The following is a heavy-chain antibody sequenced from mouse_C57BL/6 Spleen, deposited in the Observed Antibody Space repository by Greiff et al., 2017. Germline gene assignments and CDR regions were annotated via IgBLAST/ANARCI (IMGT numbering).Heavy chain of an antibody. CDR3: ARWGTMVTTRAMDY. D-gene: IGHD2-2*01. J-gene: IGHJ4*01. Sequence: VQLQQSVAELVRPGASVKLSCTASGFNINNTYMHWVKQRPEQGLEWIGRIDPANGNTNYAPKFQGKATITADTSSNTAYLQLSSLTSEDTAIYYCARWGTMVTTRAMDYWGQGTAVTVSS. CDR1: GFNINNTY. CDR2: IDPANGNT. V-gene: IGHV14-3*01.